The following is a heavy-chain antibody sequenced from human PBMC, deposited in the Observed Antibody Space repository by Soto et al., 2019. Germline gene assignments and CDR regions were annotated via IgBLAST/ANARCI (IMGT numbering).Heavy chain of an antibody. D-gene: IGHD6-13*01. CDR3: ARHVNKQQLPTY. Sequence: PSETLSLTCTVSGGSISSSSYYWGWIRQPPGKGLEWIGSIYYSGSTYYNPSLKSRVTISVDTSKNQFSLKLSSVTAADTAVYYCARHVNKQQLPTYWGQGTLVSVSS. CDR2: IYYSGST. J-gene: IGHJ4*02. CDR1: GGSISSSSYY. V-gene: IGHV4-39*01.